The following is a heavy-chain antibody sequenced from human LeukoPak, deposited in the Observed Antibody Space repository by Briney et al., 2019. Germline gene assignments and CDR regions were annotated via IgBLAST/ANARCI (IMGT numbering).Heavy chain of an antibody. CDR1: GYTFTSYY. D-gene: IGHD5-18*01. J-gene: IGHJ6*02. V-gene: IGHV1-18*04. Sequence: ASVKVSCKASGYTFTSYYMHWVRQAPGQGLEWMGWISAYNGSTNYAQKLQGRVTMTTDTSTSTAYMELRSLRSDDTAVYYCARDLGSGTAMVTDYYYYGMDVWGQGTTVTVSS. CDR3: ARDLGSGTAMVTDYYYYGMDV. CDR2: ISAYNGST.